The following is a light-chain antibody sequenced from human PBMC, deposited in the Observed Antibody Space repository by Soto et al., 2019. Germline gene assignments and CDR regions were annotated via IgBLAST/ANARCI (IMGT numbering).Light chain of an antibody. CDR3: QQYHNSLWT. J-gene: IGKJ1*01. CDR1: QTVSSNY. Sequence: EIVLAQSPVTLSLSPGERATLSCRASQTVSSNYLAWYQQKPGQAPRLLIYGASSRATGIPDRFSGSGSGTDFTLTISRLEPEDFAVYYCQQYHNSLWTFGQGTKVDIK. CDR2: GAS. V-gene: IGKV3-20*01.